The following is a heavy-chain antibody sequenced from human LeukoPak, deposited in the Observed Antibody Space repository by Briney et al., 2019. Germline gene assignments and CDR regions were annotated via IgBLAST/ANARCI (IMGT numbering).Heavy chain of an antibody. CDR1: GFTFYDYA. CDR3: AKGGPGYSSGYRYFDY. CDR2: ISWNSGSI. D-gene: IGHD6-19*01. V-gene: IGHV3-9*01. Sequence: SLRLSCAASGFTFYDYAMHWVRQAPGKGLEWVSGISWNSGSIVYADSVKGRFTISRDNAKNSLYLQMNSLRAEDTALYNCAKGGPGYSSGYRYFDYWGQGTLVTVSS. J-gene: IGHJ4*02.